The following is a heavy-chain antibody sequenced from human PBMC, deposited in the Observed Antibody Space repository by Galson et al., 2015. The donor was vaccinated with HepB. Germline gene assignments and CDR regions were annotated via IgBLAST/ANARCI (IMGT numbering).Heavy chain of an antibody. V-gene: IGHV5-51*01. Sequence: QSGAEVKKPGEYLKISCKGSGYSFTSYWIGWVRQMPGKGLEWMGIIYPGDSDTRYSPSFQGQVTISADKSISTAYLQWSSLKASDTAMYYCALRRIAVAAGHDAFDIWGQGTMVTVSS. D-gene: IGHD6-19*01. CDR1: GYSFTSYW. CDR2: IYPGDSDT. J-gene: IGHJ3*02. CDR3: ALRRIAVAAGHDAFDI.